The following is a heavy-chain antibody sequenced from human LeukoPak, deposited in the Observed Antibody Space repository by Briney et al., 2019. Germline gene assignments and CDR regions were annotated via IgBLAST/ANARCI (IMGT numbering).Heavy chain of an antibody. D-gene: IGHD2-2*01. J-gene: IGHJ4*02. V-gene: IGHV3-74*01. CDR2: INGDGRNI. Sequence: GGSLRLSCVASGFTFSSYWMHWVRQDPRKGLVWVSRINGDGRNINYADSVRGRFTISRDNAKNPLYLQMNSLRAEDTAVYYCAREWGVTIPAAALDYWGQGTLVTVSS. CDR3: AREWGVTIPAAALDY. CDR1: GFTFSSYW.